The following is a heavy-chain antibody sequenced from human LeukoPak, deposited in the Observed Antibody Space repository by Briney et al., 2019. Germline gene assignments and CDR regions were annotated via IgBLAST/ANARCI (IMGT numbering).Heavy chain of an antibody. Sequence: SETLSLTYAVYGGSFSGYYCSWIRQPPGKGLEWIGEINHSGSTNYNPSLKSRVTISVDTSKNQFSLKLSSVTAADTAVYYCARGRYCSGGSCSLRGDYWGQGTLVTVSS. V-gene: IGHV4-34*01. J-gene: IGHJ4*02. CDR2: INHSGST. CDR1: GGSFSGYY. CDR3: ARGRYCSGGSCSLRGDY. D-gene: IGHD2-15*01.